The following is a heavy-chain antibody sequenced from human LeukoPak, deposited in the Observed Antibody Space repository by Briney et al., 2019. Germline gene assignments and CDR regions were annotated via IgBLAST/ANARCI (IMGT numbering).Heavy chain of an antibody. J-gene: IGHJ4*02. D-gene: IGHD2-2*01. CDR3: ARGGIGYCTSSSCYFDY. Sequence: SQTHSLTFAISGDSVSSAAWNWIRQSPSRGLEWLGSTYYRSKWYNDYAVSVKSRITINPDTSKNQFSLQLNSVTPEDTAVYYCARGGIGYCTSSSCYFDYWGQGTLVTVSS. V-gene: IGHV6-1*01. CDR1: GDSVSSAA. CDR2: TYYRSKWYN.